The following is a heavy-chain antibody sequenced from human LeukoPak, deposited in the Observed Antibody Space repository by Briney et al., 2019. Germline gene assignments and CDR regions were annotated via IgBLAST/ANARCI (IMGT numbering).Heavy chain of an antibody. CDR3: ARVWPKAAAIWFDP. V-gene: IGHV1-3*01. D-gene: IGHD6-25*01. J-gene: IGHJ5*02. Sequence: ASVKVSCKASGYTFTSYGISWVRQAPGQRLEWMGWINDGNGNTKYSQKFQGRVTITRDTSASTAYMELSSLRSEDTAVYYCARVWPKAAAIWFDPWGQGTLVTVSS. CDR1: GYTFTSYG. CDR2: INDGNGNT.